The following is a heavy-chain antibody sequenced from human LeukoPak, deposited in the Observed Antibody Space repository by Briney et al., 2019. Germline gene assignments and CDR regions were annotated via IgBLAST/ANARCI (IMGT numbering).Heavy chain of an antibody. CDR2: ISAYNGNT. D-gene: IGHD1-26*01. V-gene: IGHV1-18*01. CDR1: GYTFTSFD. CDR3: AREVGRGFDY. Sequence: GASVTVSCKASGYTFTSFDINWVRQAPGQGLEWMGWISAYNGNTNYAQKLQGRVTMTTDTSTSTDYMEVRSLRSDDTAVYYCAREVGRGFDYWGQGTLVTVSS. J-gene: IGHJ4*02.